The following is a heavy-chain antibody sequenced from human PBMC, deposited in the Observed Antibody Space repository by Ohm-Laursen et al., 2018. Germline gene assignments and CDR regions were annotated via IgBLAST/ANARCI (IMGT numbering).Heavy chain of an antibody. J-gene: IGHJ6*02. CDR1: GFTFNNYW. CDR3: ARAYEATPPNV. Sequence: SFRLSCAASGFTFNNYWMNWVRQAPGKGLEWVATINKDGSEKEYVDSVKGRFTISRDNAENSVYLQMNSLRVEDTAVYYCARAYEATPPNVWGQGTTVTVS. D-gene: IGHD4-23*01. CDR2: INKDGSEK. V-gene: IGHV3-7*04.